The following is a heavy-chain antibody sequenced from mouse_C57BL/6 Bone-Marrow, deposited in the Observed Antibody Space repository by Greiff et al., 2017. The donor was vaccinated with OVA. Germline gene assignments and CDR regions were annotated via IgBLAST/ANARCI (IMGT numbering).Heavy chain of an antibody. CDR3: ARGSGYAFAY. Sequence: QVQLQQSGAELVRPGTSVKVSCKASGYAFTNYLIEWVKQRPGPGLEWIGVINPGSGGTNYNEKCTGKATLTADKSSSTAYMQLSSLTAEDSAVYFCARGSGYAFAYWGQGTLVTVSA. CDR1: GYAFTNYL. CDR2: INPGSGGT. V-gene: IGHV1-54*01. J-gene: IGHJ3*01. D-gene: IGHD3-2*02.